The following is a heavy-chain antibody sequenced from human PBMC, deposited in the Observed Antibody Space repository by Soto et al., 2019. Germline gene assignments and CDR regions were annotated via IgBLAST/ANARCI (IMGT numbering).Heavy chain of an antibody. CDR1: GYTFTSYA. D-gene: IGHD6-13*01. J-gene: IGHJ4*02. CDR3: ARLDGLSAGTWYY. CDR2: INAGNGNT. V-gene: IGHV1-3*01. Sequence: ASVKVSCKASGYTFTSYAMHWVRQAPGQRLEWMGWINAGNGNTKYSQKFQGRVTITRDTSASTAYMELSSLRSEDTFVYYCARLDGLSAGTWYYWGQGTLVTAPQ.